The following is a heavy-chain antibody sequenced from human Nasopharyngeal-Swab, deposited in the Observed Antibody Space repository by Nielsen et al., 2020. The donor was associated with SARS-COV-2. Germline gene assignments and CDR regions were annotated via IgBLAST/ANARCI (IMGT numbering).Heavy chain of an antibody. Sequence: ASVKVSCKASGYTFTSYDINWVRQATGQGLEWMGWMNPNSGNTGYAQKFQGRVTITRNTSISTAYMALSSLRSEDTAVYYCARKGRYCSSTSCGNWFDPWGQGTLVTVSS. V-gene: IGHV1-8*03. D-gene: IGHD2-2*01. CDR1: GYTFTSYD. CDR3: ARKGRYCSSTSCGNWFDP. J-gene: IGHJ5*02. CDR2: MNPNSGNT.